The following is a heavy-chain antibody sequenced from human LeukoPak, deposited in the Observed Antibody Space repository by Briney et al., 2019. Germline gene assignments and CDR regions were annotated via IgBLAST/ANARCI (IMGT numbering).Heavy chain of an antibody. CDR1: GITLSSYW. V-gene: IGHV3-7*05. D-gene: IGHD3-10*01. J-gene: IGHJ4*02. CDR2: IKQDASEK. CDR3: ARDYASDY. Sequence: GGSLRPSCAGSGITLSSYWMSWVRQAPGKGLEWVANIKQDASEKYFVDSLRGRFTISRDNAKNSLFLQMNSLRAEDTAVYYCARDYASDYWGQGTLVTVSS.